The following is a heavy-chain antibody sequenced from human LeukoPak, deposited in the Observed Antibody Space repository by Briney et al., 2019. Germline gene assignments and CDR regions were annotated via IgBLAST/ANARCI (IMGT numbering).Heavy chain of an antibody. D-gene: IGHD4-17*01. Sequence: SETLSLTCTVSGGSINYYYWSWIRRPPGEGLEWIGYIYHSGTSYYNPSPRSRVSISVDTSKNQFSLNVRSVTDADTAVYYCARRDVTTHRFDYWGQGALVTVSS. CDR2: IYHSGTS. V-gene: IGHV4-30-4*01. CDR1: GGSINYYY. J-gene: IGHJ4*02. CDR3: ARRDVTTHRFDY.